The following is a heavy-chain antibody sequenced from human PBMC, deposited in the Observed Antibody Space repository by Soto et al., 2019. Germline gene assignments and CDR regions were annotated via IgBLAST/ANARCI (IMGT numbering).Heavy chain of an antibody. J-gene: IGHJ4*02. CDR1: GGSFSGYY. V-gene: IGHV4-34*01. CDR3: ARGQQHYYDSSGYYPRFDY. CDR2: INHSGST. D-gene: IGHD3-22*01. Sequence: SETLSLTCAVYGGSFSGYYWSWIRQPPGKGLEWIGEINHSGSTNYNPSLKSRVTISVDTSKNQFSLKLSSVTAADTAVYYCARGQQHYYDSSGYYPRFDYWGQGTLVTVSS.